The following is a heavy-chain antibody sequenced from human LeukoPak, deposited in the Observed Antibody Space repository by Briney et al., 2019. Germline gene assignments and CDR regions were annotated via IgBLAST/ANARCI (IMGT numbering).Heavy chain of an antibody. D-gene: IGHD2-21*02. CDR3: ARRVTADAFDI. CDR1: GYNFATYF. Sequence: GESLKISCKASGYNFATYFIAWVRQMPGKGLEWMGIIYPGDSDARYSPSFQGQVTISVDKSISTAYLQWSSLKASDTAMYYCARRVTADAFDIWGQGTMVTVSS. CDR2: IYPGDSDA. J-gene: IGHJ3*02. V-gene: IGHV5-51*01.